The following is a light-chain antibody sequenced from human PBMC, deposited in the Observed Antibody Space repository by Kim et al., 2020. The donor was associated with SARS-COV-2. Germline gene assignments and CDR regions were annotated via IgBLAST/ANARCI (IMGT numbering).Light chain of an antibody. CDR1: TGTGTGCHY. CDR2: DTT. J-gene: IGLJ3*02. CDR3: LLSYSGARARV. Sequence: LAGGPATGTGTGCHYPYRFQHKPGQAPTTLIYDTTNKHSWTPARFSGSLLGGKAAPTLSGAQPEDEADYYCLLSYSGARARVFGGGTQLTVL. V-gene: IGLV7-46*01.